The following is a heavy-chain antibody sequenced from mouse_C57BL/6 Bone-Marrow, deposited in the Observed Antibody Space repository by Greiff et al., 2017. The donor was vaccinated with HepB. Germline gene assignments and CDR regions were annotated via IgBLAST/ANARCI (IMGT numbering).Heavy chain of an antibody. CDR2: IDPEDGET. CDR3: ASGHVDYFDY. D-gene: IGHD6-1*01. CDR1: GFNIKDYY. J-gene: IGHJ2*01. Sequence: VHVQQSGAELVKPGASVKLSCTASGFNIKDYYMHWVKQRTEQGLEWIGRIDPEDGETKYAPKFQGKATITADTSSNTAYLKLSSLTSEDTAGYYFASGHVDYFDYWGQGTTLTVSS. V-gene: IGHV14-2*01.